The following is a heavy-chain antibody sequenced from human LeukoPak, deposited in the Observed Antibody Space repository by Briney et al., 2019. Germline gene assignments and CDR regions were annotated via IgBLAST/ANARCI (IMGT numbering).Heavy chain of an antibody. J-gene: IGHJ4*02. CDR1: GGSISSSSYY. D-gene: IGHD3-10*01. Sequence: SESLSLTCTVSGGSISSSSYYWGWIRQPPGKGLEWIGSIYYSGSTYYNPSLKSRVTISVDTSKNQFSLKLSSVTAADTAVYYCARDYYGSGSRNWGQGTLVTVSS. CDR3: ARDYYGSGSRN. CDR2: IYYSGST. V-gene: IGHV4-39*07.